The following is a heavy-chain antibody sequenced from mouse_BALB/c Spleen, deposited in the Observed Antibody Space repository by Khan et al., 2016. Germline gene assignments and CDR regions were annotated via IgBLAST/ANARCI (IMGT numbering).Heavy chain of an antibody. CDR2: IDPANGNT. J-gene: IGHJ3*01. Sequence: VQLQQSGAELVKPGASVKLSCTASGFNIKDTYMHWVKQRPEQGPEWIGRIDPANGNTKYDPKLQGKATITADTSYNTAYLQLSSLTSEDTAVSVGARSPDDCDVGGACWGQGTLVTVSA. CDR1: GFNIKDTY. CDR3: ARSPDDCDVGGAC. D-gene: IGHD2-4*01. V-gene: IGHV14-3*02.